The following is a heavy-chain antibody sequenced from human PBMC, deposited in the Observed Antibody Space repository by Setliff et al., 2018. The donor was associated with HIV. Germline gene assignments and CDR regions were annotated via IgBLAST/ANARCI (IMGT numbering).Heavy chain of an antibody. CDR1: GGSISSYY. J-gene: IGHJ6*03. D-gene: IGHD6-13*01. CDR2: IYTSGST. Sequence: SETLSLTCTVSGGSISSYYWSWIRQPAGKGLEWIGRIYTSGSTNYNPSLKSRVTMSVDTSKNQFSLKLSSVTAADTAVYYCARVIAAAGFYYYYYMDVWGKGTTVT. CDR3: ARVIAAAGFYYYYYMDV. V-gene: IGHV4-4*07.